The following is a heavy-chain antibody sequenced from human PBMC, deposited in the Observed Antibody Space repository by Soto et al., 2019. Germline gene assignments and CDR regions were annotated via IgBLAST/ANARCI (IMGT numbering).Heavy chain of an antibody. Sequence: LTGSAAVRPTRAGLYSRSWLRQPPGKGLEWIGYIYHSGSTYYNPSLKSRVTISVDRSKNQFSLKLSSVTAADTAVYYCDRVQGHWGQGTLVTDPS. V-gene: IGHV4-30-2*01. J-gene: IGHJ4*02. CDR3: DRVQGH. CDR1: VRPTRAGLYS. CDR2: IYHSGST.